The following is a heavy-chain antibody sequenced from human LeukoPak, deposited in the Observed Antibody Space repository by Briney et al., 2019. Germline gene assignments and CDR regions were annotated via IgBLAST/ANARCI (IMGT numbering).Heavy chain of an antibody. CDR3: ARSRAPAGWFDP. D-gene: IGHD2-2*01. CDR1: GFTFSSYW. J-gene: IGHJ5*02. V-gene: IGHV3-74*01. CDR2: INSDGSST. Sequence: GGSLRLSCVASGFTFSSYWMHWVRQAPGKGLVWISRINSDGSSTSHADSVKGRFTISRDNAKNTLYLQMNSLRAEDTAVYYCARSRAPAGWFDPWGQGTLVTVSS.